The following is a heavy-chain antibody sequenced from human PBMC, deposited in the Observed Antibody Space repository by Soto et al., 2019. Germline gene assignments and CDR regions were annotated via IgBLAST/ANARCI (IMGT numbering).Heavy chain of an antibody. CDR3: GKGGPDAFCGGGRCFFES. Sequence: EVQLVDSGGGLVQPGRSLRLSCVASGFTFDDFAMHWVRRVPGKGLEWVSSITWNGKIGGYADSVEGRFFISRDNAKNSLYLQMNSLRREDTASYDCGKGGPDAFCGGGRCFFESWGQGTQVTVSS. J-gene: IGHJ4*02. D-gene: IGHD2-21*01. CDR1: GFTFDDFA. V-gene: IGHV3-9*01. CDR2: ITWNGKIG.